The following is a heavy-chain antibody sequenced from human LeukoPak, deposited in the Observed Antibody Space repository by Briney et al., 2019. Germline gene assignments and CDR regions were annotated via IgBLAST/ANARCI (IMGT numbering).Heavy chain of an antibody. CDR3: ARGLFLSGYLDAFDI. CDR2: ISASGGGT. V-gene: IGHV3-23*01. CDR1: GFTFSNYG. J-gene: IGHJ3*02. Sequence: GGSLRLSCAASGFTFSNYGMSWVRQAPGRGLEWVSSISASGGGTYYADSVKGRCTISRDGSKNTLYLQMNSLRVEDTAVYYCARGLFLSGYLDAFDIWGQGTVVTVSS. D-gene: IGHD3-22*01.